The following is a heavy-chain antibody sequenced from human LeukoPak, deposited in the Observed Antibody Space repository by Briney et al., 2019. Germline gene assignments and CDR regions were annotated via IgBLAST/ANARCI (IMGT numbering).Heavy chain of an antibody. CDR1: GFTFSDYA. CDR2: IRGTGGTT. Sequence: GGSLRLSCAASGFTFSDYALIWVRQAPGKGLEWISAIRGTGGTTYYADSVKGRCTIPRDNSRDTVYLQINSLRAEDTALYFCGKDPNGDYVGAFDFWGPGTMVTVSS. V-gene: IGHV3-23*01. D-gene: IGHD4-17*01. J-gene: IGHJ3*01. CDR3: GKDPNGDYVGAFDF.